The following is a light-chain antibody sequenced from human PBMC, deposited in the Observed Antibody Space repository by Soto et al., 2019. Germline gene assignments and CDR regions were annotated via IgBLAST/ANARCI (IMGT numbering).Light chain of an antibody. CDR1: SSDVGGYDY. CDR3: SSYTSGSTLYV. V-gene: IGLV2-14*01. J-gene: IGLJ1*01. CDR2: KAS. Sequence: QSVLTQPASVSGSTGQSITISCTGTSSDVGGYDYVSWYQQHPGKAPRLMIYKASNRPSGVSHRFSGSRSGNTASLTISGLQAEDEADYYCSSYTSGSTLYVFGTGTKVTVL.